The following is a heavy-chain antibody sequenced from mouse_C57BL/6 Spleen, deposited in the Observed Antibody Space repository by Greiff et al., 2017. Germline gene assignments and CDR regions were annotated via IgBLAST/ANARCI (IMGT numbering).Heavy chain of an antibody. V-gene: IGHV5-16*01. Sequence: EVQLVESEGGLVQPGSSMKLSCTASGFTFSDYYMAWVRQVPEKGLEWVANINYDGSSTYYLDSLKSRFIISRDNAKNILYLQMSSLKSEDTATYYCARGGGTGDYFDYWGQGTTHTVSS. CDR1: GFTFSDYY. CDR2: INYDGSST. CDR3: ARGGGTGDYFDY. J-gene: IGHJ2*01. D-gene: IGHD4-1*01.